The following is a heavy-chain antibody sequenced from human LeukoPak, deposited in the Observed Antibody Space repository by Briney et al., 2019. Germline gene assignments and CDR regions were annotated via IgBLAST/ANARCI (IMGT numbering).Heavy chain of an antibody. CDR3: ARGDCSGGSCYHHFDY. Sequence: ASVKVSCKASGYTFTGYYMHWVRQAPGQGLEWMGWINPNSGGTNYAQKFQGRVTMTRDTSISTAYMELSRLRSDDTAVYYCARGDCSGGSCYHHFDYWGQGTLVTVSS. CDR1: GYTFTGYY. J-gene: IGHJ4*02. D-gene: IGHD2-15*01. V-gene: IGHV1-2*02. CDR2: INPNSGGT.